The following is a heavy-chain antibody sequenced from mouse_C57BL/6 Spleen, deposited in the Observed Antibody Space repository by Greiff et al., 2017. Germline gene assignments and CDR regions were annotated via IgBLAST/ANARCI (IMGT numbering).Heavy chain of an antibody. J-gene: IGHJ3*01. CDR3: ADLLGRGGFAY. CDR1: GYTFTSYW. D-gene: IGHD4-1*01. V-gene: IGHV1-55*01. CDR2: IYPGSGST. Sequence: VQLQQPGAELVKPGASVKMSCKASGYTFTSYWITWVKQRPGQGLEWIGDIYPGSGSTNYNEKFKSKATLTVDKSSSTAYMQLSSLTSEDSAVYCCADLLGRGGFAYWGPGALVTVAA.